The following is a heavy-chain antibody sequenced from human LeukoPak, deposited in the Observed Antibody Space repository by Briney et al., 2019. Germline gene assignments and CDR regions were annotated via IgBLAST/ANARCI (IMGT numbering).Heavy chain of an antibody. J-gene: IGHJ4*02. Sequence: ASVKVSCKASGYTFTGYYMHWVRQAPGQGLEWMGWITAYNDNTNYAQKLQGRVTMTTDTSTSTAYMELRSLRSDDTAVYYCARALLWFGEPSHIDYWGQRTLVTASS. D-gene: IGHD3-10*01. CDR3: ARALLWFGEPSHIDY. CDR2: ITAYNDNT. V-gene: IGHV1-18*04. CDR1: GYTFTGYY.